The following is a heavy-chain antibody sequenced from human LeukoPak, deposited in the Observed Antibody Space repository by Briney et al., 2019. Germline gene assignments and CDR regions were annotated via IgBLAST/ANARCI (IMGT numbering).Heavy chain of an antibody. CDR1: GGSISSGGYF. Sequence: SQTLSLTCTVSGGSISSGGYFWSWIRQLPGKGLEWIGSIYYSGSTYYSPSLKSRVTISVDTSKNQFSLTLGSVTAADTAVYYCARDRNSGVTVFGVPRGGRFDPWGQGTLVTVSS. CDR3: ARDRNSGVTVFGVPRGGRFDP. V-gene: IGHV4-31*03. CDR2: IYYSGST. J-gene: IGHJ5*02. D-gene: IGHD3-3*01.